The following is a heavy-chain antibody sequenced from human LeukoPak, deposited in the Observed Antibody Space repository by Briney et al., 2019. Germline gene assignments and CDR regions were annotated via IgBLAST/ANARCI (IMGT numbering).Heavy chain of an antibody. CDR2: ISWNSGSI. CDR3: AKDMEWERPKGGFDY. CDR1: RLTFDDYD. J-gene: IGHJ4*02. D-gene: IGHD1-26*01. V-gene: IGHV3-9*01. Sequence: GGSLSLSCAASRLTFDDYDMHWVRQAPGKGLEWVSGISWNSGSIGYADSVKGRFTISRDNAKNSLHLQMNSLRAEDTALYYCAKDMEWERPKGGFDYWGQGTLVTVSS.